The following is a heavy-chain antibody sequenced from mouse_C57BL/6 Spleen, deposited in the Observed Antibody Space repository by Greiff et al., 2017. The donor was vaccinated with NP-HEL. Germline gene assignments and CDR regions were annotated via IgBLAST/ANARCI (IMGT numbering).Heavy chain of an antibody. J-gene: IGHJ3*01. CDR1: GYAFSSSW. CDR3: AREGDYDVWFAY. CDR2: IYPGDGDT. V-gene: IGHV1-82*01. Sequence: VQLQQSGPELVKPGASVKISCKASGYAFSSSWMNWVKQRPGKGLEWIGRIYPGDGDTNYNGKFKGKATLTADKSSSTAYMQLSSLTSEDSVVYFEAREGDYDVWFAYWGQRTLVTVSA. D-gene: IGHD2-4*01.